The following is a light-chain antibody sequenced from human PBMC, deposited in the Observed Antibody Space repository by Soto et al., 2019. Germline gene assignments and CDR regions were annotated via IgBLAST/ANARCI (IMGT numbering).Light chain of an antibody. Sequence: DFQMTQSPSSLSASVGDRVTITCRASQTVSTYLNWYQQKPGRAPKVLISAASSLQSEVPSRFSGSGSGTDFTLTISSLQPEDFATYYCQQSFNTPYTFGQGTKLEIK. CDR3: QQSFNTPYT. CDR2: AAS. J-gene: IGKJ2*01. V-gene: IGKV1-39*01. CDR1: QTVSTY.